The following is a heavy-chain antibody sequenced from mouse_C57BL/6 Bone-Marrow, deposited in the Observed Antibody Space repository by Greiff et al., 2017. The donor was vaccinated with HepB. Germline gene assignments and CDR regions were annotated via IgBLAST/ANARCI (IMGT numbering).Heavy chain of an antibody. J-gene: IGHJ3*01. CDR3: AREGDVGAY. CDR1: GFTFSSYA. Sequence: EVKLVESGGGLVKPGGSLKLSCAASGFTFSSYAMSWVRPTPEKRLAWVATISDGGSYTYYPDNVKGRFTISRDNAKNNLYLTMSDLKSEDTAMYYCAREGDVGAYWGQGTLVTVSA. CDR2: ISDGGSYT. V-gene: IGHV5-4*01. D-gene: IGHD3-3*01.